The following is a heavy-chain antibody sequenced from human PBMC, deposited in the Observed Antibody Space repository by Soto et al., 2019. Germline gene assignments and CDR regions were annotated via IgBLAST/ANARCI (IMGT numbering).Heavy chain of an antibody. Sequence: SETLSLTCVVSGGSISSYYWSWIRQPPGKGLEWIGYIYYSGSTNYNPSLKSRSTISVDTSKNQFPLKLSSVTAADTAVYYCARTRLEWLLTGFDYWGQGTLVTVSS. CDR2: IYYSGST. CDR1: GGSISSYY. CDR3: ARTRLEWLLTGFDY. V-gene: IGHV4-59*01. J-gene: IGHJ4*02. D-gene: IGHD3-3*01.